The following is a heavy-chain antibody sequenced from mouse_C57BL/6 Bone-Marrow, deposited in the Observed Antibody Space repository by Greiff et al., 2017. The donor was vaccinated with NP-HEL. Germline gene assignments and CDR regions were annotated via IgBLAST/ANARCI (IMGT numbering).Heavy chain of an antibody. J-gene: IGHJ4*01. CDR3: AKPSTTAVAPDYYAMDY. Sequence: VKLVESGPGLVAPSQSLSITCTVSGFSLTSYGVSWVRQPPGKGLEWLGVIWRDGGKNYHSALISRLSISKENSKSQAFLKLNSLQTADTATYYCAKPSTTAVAPDYYAMDYWGQGTSVTVSS. D-gene: IGHD1-1*01. CDR2: IWRDGGK. V-gene: IGHV2-3*01. CDR1: GFSLTSYG.